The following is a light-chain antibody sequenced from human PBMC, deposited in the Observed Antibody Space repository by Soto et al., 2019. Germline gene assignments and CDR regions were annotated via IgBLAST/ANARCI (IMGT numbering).Light chain of an antibody. CDR3: QQRSNWPPTWT. J-gene: IGKJ1*01. CDR1: QSVSSY. CDR2: GAS. V-gene: IGKV3-11*01. Sequence: EMVVTQSPATPPXXXXXXXXXXXRAXQSVSSYLAWYQQKPGQAPRLLIYGASSRATGIPARFSGSGSGTDFTLTISSLEPEDFAVYYCQQRSNWPPTWTFGQGTKVDIK.